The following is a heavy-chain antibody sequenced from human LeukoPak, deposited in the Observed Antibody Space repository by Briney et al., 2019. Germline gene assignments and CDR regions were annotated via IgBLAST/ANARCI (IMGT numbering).Heavy chain of an antibody. J-gene: IGHJ4*02. CDR2: ISWDGGST. Sequence: GGSLRLSCAASGFTFDDYTMHWVRPAPGEGLEWVSLISWDGGSTYYADSVKGRFTISRDNSKNSLYLQMNSLRTEDTALYYCAKDGASYYYGSGREYYFDYWGQGTLVTVSS. CDR1: GFTFDDYT. V-gene: IGHV3-43*01. CDR3: AKDGASYYYGSGREYYFDY. D-gene: IGHD3-10*01.